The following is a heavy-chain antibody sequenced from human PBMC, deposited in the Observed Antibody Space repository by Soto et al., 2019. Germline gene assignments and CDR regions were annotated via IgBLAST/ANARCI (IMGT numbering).Heavy chain of an antibody. J-gene: IGHJ5*02. CDR2: ISGSDSST. Sequence: PGGSLRLSCAASGFTLNSHAMSWVRQAPGKGLEWVSVISGSDSSTYYADSVRGRFTISRDNSKNTLYLQMSRLRDADTAVYYCAKDLRGVKIWHRSWGQGNMVTVSS. CDR1: GFTLNSHA. V-gene: IGHV3-23*01. CDR3: AKDLRGVKIWHRS. D-gene: IGHD2-15*01.